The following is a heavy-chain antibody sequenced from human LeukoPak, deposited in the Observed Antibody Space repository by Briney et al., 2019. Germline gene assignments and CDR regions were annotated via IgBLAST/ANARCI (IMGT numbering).Heavy chain of an antibody. CDR2: ISSSSSTI. D-gene: IGHD6-19*01. Sequence: GGSLRLSCAASGFTFSSYSMNWVRQAPGKGLEWVSYISSSSSTIYYADSVKGRFTISRDNAKNSLYLQMNSLRAEDTAVYYCARDRTMPIAVAGTRDIWFDPWGQGTLVTVSS. J-gene: IGHJ5*02. CDR1: GFTFSSYS. V-gene: IGHV3-48*01. CDR3: ARDRTMPIAVAGTRDIWFDP.